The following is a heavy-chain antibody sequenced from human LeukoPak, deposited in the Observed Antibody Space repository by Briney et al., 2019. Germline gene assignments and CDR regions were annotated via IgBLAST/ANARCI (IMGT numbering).Heavy chain of an antibody. CDR2: ISSDGSGT. V-gene: IGHV3-74*01. J-gene: IGHJ4*02. D-gene: IGHD6-25*01. CDR1: GFTFSSYW. CDR3: TTDGRQFDY. Sequence: GGSLRLSCAVSGFTFSSYWMHWVRQALGLGLVWVSRISSDGSGTSYADSVKGRFTISRDNAKNTLYLQMNSLKTEDTAVYYCTTDGRQFDYWGQGSLVTVSS.